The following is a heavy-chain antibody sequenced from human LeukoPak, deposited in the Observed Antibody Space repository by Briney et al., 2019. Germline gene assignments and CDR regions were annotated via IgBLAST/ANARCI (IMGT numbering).Heavy chain of an antibody. J-gene: IGHJ3*02. Sequence: GGTLRLSCAASGFTFSSYGMSWVRQAPGKGLEWVSVIYSGGSTYYADSVKGRFTISRDNSKNTLYLQMNSLRAEDTAVYYCARVVMVRGVIGAFDIWGQGTMVTVSS. CDR2: IYSGGST. CDR3: ARVVMVRGVIGAFDI. CDR1: GFTFSSYG. D-gene: IGHD3-10*01. V-gene: IGHV3-66*01.